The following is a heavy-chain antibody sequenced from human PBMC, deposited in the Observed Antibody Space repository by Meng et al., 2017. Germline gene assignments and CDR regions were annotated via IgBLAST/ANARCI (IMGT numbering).Heavy chain of an antibody. Sequence: GESLKISCAASGFTFSSYAMSWVRQAPGKGLEWVSAIRGSGGSTYYADSVKGRFTISRDNSKNTLYLQMNSLRAEDTAVYYCAKDMGIYGLGADYWGQGTMVTVSS. CDR1: GFTFSSYA. D-gene: IGHD2/OR15-2a*01. CDR3: AKDMGIYGLGADY. CDR2: IRGSGGST. V-gene: IGHV3-23*01. J-gene: IGHJ4*03.